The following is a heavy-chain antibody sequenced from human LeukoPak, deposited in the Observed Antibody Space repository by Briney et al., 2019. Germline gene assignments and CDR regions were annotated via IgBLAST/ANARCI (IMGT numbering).Heavy chain of an antibody. D-gene: IGHD3-22*01. Sequence: ASVKVSCKASGYTFTSYGISWVRQAPGQGLEWMGCISAYNGNTNYAQKLQGRVTMTTDTSTSTASMELRSLRSDDTAVYYCARVYYDSSGSPSDYWGQGTLVTVSS. J-gene: IGHJ4*02. CDR2: ISAYNGNT. CDR3: ARVYYDSSGSPSDY. CDR1: GYTFTSYG. V-gene: IGHV1-18*01.